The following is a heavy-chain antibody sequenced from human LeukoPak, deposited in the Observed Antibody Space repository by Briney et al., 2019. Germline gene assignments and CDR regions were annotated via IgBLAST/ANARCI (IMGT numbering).Heavy chain of an antibody. Sequence: ASVKVSCKASGYTFTGYYMHWVRQAPGQGLEWMGWINSNSGGTNYAQKFQGRVTMTRDTSISTAYMELSRLRSDDTAVYHCARDGPCGSTSCYALDYWGQGTLVTVSS. D-gene: IGHD2-2*01. CDR3: ARDGPCGSTSCYALDY. V-gene: IGHV1-2*02. CDR1: GYTFTGYY. CDR2: INSNSGGT. J-gene: IGHJ4*02.